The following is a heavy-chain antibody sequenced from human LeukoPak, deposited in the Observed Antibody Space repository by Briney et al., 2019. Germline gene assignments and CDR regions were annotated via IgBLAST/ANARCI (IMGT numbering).Heavy chain of an antibody. D-gene: IGHD6-13*01. Sequence: GASVKVSCKASGYTFTGYYMNWVRQAPGQGLEWMGWINPNSGGTNYAQSFQGRVTMTRDTSIRTAYMELSRLRSDDTAVYYCARDVFAAYSTHHRFDPWGQGTLVTVSS. CDR1: GYTFTGYY. J-gene: IGHJ5*02. V-gene: IGHV1-2*02. CDR3: ARDVFAAYSTHHRFDP. CDR2: INPNSGGT.